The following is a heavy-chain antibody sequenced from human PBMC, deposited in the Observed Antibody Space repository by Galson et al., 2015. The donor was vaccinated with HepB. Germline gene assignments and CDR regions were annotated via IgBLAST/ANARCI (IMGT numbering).Heavy chain of an antibody. D-gene: IGHD3-9*01. V-gene: IGHV1-3*01. CDR3: ARDFLPYDILTGYGYYYGMDV. CDR1: GYTFTSYA. Sequence: SVKVSCKASGYTFTSYAMHWVRQAPGQRLEWMGWINAGNGNTKYSQKFQGRVTITRDTSASTAYMELSSLRSEDTAVYYCARDFLPYDILTGYGYYYGMDVWGQGTTVTVSS. J-gene: IGHJ6*02. CDR2: INAGNGNT.